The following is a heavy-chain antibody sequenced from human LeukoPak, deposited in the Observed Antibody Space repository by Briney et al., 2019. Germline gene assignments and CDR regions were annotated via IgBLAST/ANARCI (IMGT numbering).Heavy chain of an antibody. V-gene: IGHV4-59*12. CDR1: ADSITRYY. J-gene: IGHJ4*02. CDR2: MFHTGST. CDR3: VIFVGF. Sequence: SETLSLTCSVAADSITRYYWSWIRQPPGKGLEWIGYMFHTGSTSYNPSLKSRVTLSMDTSKLQFSLKLTSVTAADTAVYYCVIFVGFWGRGILVTVSS. D-gene: IGHD6-25*01.